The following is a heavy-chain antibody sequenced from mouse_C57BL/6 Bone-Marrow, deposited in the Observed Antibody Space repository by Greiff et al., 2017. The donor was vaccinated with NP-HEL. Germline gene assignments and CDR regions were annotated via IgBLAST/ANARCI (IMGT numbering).Heavy chain of an antibody. J-gene: IGHJ4*01. CDR3: ARGYRGLYCCAMDY. CDR2: ISSGSCTI. D-gene: IGHD2-12*01. CDR1: GFTFSDYG. V-gene: IGHV5-17*01. Sequence: EVMLVESGGGLVKPGGSLKLSCAASGFTFSDYGMHWVRQGPEKGLEWVAYISSGSCTIYYADTVKGRFTISRDNAKSTMFLQMSSLRSEETAIYYCARGYRGLYCCAMDYGGQGTSVTGSA.